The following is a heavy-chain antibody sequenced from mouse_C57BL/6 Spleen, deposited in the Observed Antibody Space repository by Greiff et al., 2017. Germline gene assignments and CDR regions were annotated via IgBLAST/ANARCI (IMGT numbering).Heavy chain of an antibody. V-gene: IGHV14-3*01. CDR2: IDPANGNT. Sequence: VQLQQSVAELVRPGASVKLSCTASGFNIKNTYMHWVKQRPEQGLEWIGRIDPANGNTEYAPKFPGQATITADTSSNTAYLQLSSLTSVDTAIYYCARSTMVTTRAMDYWGQGTSVTVSS. D-gene: IGHD2-2*01. J-gene: IGHJ4*01. CDR3: ARSTMVTTRAMDY. CDR1: GFNIKNTY.